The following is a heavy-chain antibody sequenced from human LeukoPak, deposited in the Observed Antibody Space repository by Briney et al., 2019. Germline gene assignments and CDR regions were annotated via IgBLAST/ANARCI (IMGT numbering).Heavy chain of an antibody. V-gene: IGHV3-33*08. CDR1: GFTFSRYW. CDR2: IWYDGSNK. Sequence: GGSLRLSCAASGFTFSRYWMRWVRQAPGKGLEWVAVIWYDGSNKYFADSVKGRFTISRDNSKNTLYLQMNSLRAEDTAVYYCALGYCSGGSCYGDEYFQHWGQGTLVTVSS. J-gene: IGHJ1*01. D-gene: IGHD2-15*01. CDR3: ALGYCSGGSCYGDEYFQH.